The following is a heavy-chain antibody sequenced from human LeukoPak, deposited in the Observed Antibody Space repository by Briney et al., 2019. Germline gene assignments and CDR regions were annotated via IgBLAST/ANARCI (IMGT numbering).Heavy chain of an antibody. V-gene: IGHV3-23*01. J-gene: IGHJ4*02. CDR1: GFTFSSYA. CDR2: ISGSGGST. D-gene: IGHD3-22*01. CDR3: AKPLVGFYDSSGYFDY. Sequence: GGSLRLSCAASGFTFSSYAMSWVRQAPVKGLEWVSAISGSGGSTYYADSVKGRFTISRDNSKNTLYLQMNSLRAEDTAVYYCAKPLVGFYDSSGYFDYWGQGTLVTVSS.